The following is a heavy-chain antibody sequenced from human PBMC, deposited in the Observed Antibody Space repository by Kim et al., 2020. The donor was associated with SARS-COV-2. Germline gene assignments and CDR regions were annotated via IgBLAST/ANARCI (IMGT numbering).Heavy chain of an antibody. CDR3: ARRSTHLYYYYGMDV. CDR2: IYYSGST. J-gene: IGHJ6*02. V-gene: IGHV4-39*01. Sequence: SETLSLTCTVSGGSISSSSYYWGWIRQPPGKGLEWIGSIYYSGSTYYNPSLKSRVTISVDTSKNQFSLKLSSVTAADTAVYYCARRSTHLYYYYGMDVWGQGTTVTVSS. CDR1: GGSISSSSYY. D-gene: IGHD2-2*01.